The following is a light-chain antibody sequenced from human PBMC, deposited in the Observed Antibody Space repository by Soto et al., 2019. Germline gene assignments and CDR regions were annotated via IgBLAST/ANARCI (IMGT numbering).Light chain of an antibody. CDR2: ANF. CDR3: AVWDDGLSGWV. CDR1: DSNIGSNT. V-gene: IGLV1-44*01. Sequence: QSVLTQAPSASGTPGQSVTISCSGSDSNIGSNTVNWYQQLPGMAPKLLIYANFQRSSGVPDRFSASKSGTSASLAISGLQSEDEAHYYCAVWDDGLSGWVFGXGTKLTVL. J-gene: IGLJ2*01.